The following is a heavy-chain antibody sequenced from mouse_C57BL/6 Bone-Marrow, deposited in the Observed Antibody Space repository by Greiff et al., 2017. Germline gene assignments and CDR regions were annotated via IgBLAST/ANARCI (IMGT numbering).Heavy chain of an antibody. CDR2: IRLKSDNYAT. D-gene: IGHD2-4*01. Sequence: DVMLVESGGGLVQPGGSMKLSCVASGFTFSNYWMNWVRQSPEKGLEWVAQIRLKSDNYATHYAESVKGRFTISRDDSRSSVYLQMNNLRAEDTGIYYCTGDPTMITTTGYYFDYWGQGTTLTVSS. CDR3: TGDPTMITTTGYYFDY. J-gene: IGHJ2*01. CDR1: GFTFSNYW. V-gene: IGHV6-3*01.